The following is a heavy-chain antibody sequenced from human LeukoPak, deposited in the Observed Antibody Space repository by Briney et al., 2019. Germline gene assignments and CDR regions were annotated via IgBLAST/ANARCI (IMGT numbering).Heavy chain of an antibody. V-gene: IGHV1-18*01. CDR3: ARAGIQLWLVGGDY. D-gene: IGHD5-18*01. CDR2: ISAYNGNT. Sequence: ASVKVSCKASGYTFTSYGISWARQAPGQGLERMGWISAYNGNTNYAQKLQGRVTMTTDTSTSTAYMELRSLRSDDTAVYYCARAGIQLWLVGGDYWGQGTLVTVSS. J-gene: IGHJ4*02. CDR1: GYTFTSYG.